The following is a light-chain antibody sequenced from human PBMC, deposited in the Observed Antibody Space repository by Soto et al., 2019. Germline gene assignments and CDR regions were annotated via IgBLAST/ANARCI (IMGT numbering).Light chain of an antibody. J-gene: IGKJ1*01. CDR3: QQYGSSPTT. Sequence: EIVLTQSPCTMSLSPGDRATLSCRPSQSVSRNYLVWYQQKPGQAPRLLIYGASGRATGIPDRFSGSGSGTDFTLTISRLEPEDFAVYYCQQYGSSPTTFGHGTKVDIK. CDR2: GAS. V-gene: IGKV3-20*01. CDR1: QSVSRNY.